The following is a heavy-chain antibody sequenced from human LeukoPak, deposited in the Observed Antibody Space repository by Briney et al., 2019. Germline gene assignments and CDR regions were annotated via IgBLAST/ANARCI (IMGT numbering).Heavy chain of an antibody. CDR2: MNPNSGNT. D-gene: IGHD3-10*01. CDR3: ARDRRGITMVDY. J-gene: IGHJ4*02. Sequence: ASVKVSCKASGYTFTSYDINWVRQATGQGLEWMGWMNPNSGNTGYAQKFQGRVTMTRNTSISTAYMELSSLRSEDTAVYYCARDRRGITMVDYWGQGTLVTASS. CDR1: GYTFTSYD. V-gene: IGHV1-8*01.